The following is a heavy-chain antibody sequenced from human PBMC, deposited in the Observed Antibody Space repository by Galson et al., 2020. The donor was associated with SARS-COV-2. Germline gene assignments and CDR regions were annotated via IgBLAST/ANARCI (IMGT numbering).Heavy chain of an antibody. V-gene: IGHV4-39*07. Sequence: SETLSLTCTVSGVSITSRSYYWGCLRQSPVRGLEWIGSIYHSGCTNYNPSFKSRVTISVDTSKNQFSLKLTSLTAPDPALYFCVRSSSIRWYSTSYYYGLDIWGQGTKVTVSS. CDR2: IYHSGCT. CDR1: GVSITSRSYY. D-gene: IGHD2-15*01. CDR3: VRSSSIRWYSTSYYYGLDI. J-gene: IGHJ6*02.